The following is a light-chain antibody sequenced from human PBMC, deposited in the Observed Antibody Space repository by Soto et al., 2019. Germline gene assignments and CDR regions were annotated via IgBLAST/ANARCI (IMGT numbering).Light chain of an antibody. CDR2: GAS. J-gene: IGKJ1*01. CDR3: QQYDNWPQT. CDR1: QSVSSN. V-gene: IGKV3-15*01. Sequence: EVVMTQSPATLSVSPGERATLSCRASQSVSSNLAWYQQKPGQAPRLLIYGASTRATAFPARFSGSGSGTEFTLTISSLQSEDFAVYYCQQYDNWPQTFGQGTKVDI.